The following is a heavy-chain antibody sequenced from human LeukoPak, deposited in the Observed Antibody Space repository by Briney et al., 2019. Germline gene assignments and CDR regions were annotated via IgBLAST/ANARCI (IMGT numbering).Heavy chain of an antibody. Sequence: GGSLRLSFAASGCIFISYAMSWVRQAPGKGREGVSGISYSGGGTYYADSVKGRFTISRDNSKNTLSLQMNSLSAEDTAVYYCAKGGSSGWSGSRFDYWGQGTLVTVSS. J-gene: IGHJ4*02. CDR1: GCIFISYA. V-gene: IGHV3-23*01. CDR3: AKGGSSGWSGSRFDY. D-gene: IGHD6-19*01. CDR2: ISYSGGGT.